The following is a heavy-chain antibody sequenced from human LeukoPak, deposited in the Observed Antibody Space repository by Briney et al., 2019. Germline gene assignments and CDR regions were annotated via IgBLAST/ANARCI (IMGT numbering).Heavy chain of an antibody. D-gene: IGHD3-9*01. CDR2: ISAYNGNT. CDR3: ARDQYFGWLLYNWFDP. CDR1: GYTFTSYG. J-gene: IGHJ5*02. Sequence: GASVKVSCKASGYTFTSYGISWVRQAPGQGLEWMGWISAYNGNTNYAQKLQGRVTMTTDTSTSTAYMELRSLRSDDTAVYYCARDQYFGWLLYNWFDPWGQGTLVTVSS. V-gene: IGHV1-18*04.